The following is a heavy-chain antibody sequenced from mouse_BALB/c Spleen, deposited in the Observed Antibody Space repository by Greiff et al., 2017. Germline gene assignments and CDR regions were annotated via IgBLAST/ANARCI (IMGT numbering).Heavy chain of an antibody. CDR3: ARGAYYRYIDY. Sequence: QVQLQQSGAELMKPGASVKISCKATGYTFSSYWIEWVKQRPGHGLEWIGEILPGSGSTNYNEKFKGKATFTADTSSNTAYMQLSSLTSEDSAVYYCARGAYYRYIDYWGQGTTLTVSS. D-gene: IGHD2-14*01. J-gene: IGHJ2*01. V-gene: IGHV1-9*01. CDR1: GYTFSSYW. CDR2: ILPGSGST.